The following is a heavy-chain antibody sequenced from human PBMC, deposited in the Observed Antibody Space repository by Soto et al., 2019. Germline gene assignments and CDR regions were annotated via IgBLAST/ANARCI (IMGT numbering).Heavy chain of an antibody. D-gene: IGHD3-22*01. V-gene: IGHV4-34*12. CDR2: IFHGGST. Sequence: SETLSLTCAVYGGSFSGYFWSWIRQPPGKGLEWIGEIFHGGSTNYSPSLKSRVTISVDTSKNQFSLELSSVTAADTAVYYCARHHYDSNTFYYFFDYWGQGTL. J-gene: IGHJ4*02. CDR1: GGSFSGYF. CDR3: ARHHYDSNTFYYFFDY.